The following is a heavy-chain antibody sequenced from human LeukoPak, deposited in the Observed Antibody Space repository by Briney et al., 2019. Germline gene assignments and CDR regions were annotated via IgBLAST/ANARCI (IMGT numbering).Heavy chain of an antibody. CDR3: ASGGKTYRSQLDY. Sequence: ASVKVSCKASGGTFSSYAISWVRQAPGQGLEWMGGIIPIFGTANYAQKFQGRVIMTEDTSRDTAYMELSSLRSEDTAVFYCASGGKTYRSQLDYWGQGILVTVSS. CDR2: IIPIFGTA. J-gene: IGHJ4*02. V-gene: IGHV1-69*06. CDR1: GGTFSSYA. D-gene: IGHD6-19*01.